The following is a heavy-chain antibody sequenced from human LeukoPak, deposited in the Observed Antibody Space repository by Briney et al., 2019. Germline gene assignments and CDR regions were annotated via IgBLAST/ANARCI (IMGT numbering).Heavy chain of an antibody. CDR2: IYYSGST. J-gene: IGHJ4*02. Sequence: PSETLSLTCTVSGGSISISSYYWGWIRQPPGKGLEWIGSIYYSGSTYYNPSLKSRVTISVDTSKNQFSLKLSSVTAADAAVYYCARRYAYYYDSSGYYLDYWGQGTLVTVSS. D-gene: IGHD3-22*01. CDR3: ARRYAYYYDSSGYYLDY. V-gene: IGHV4-39*01. CDR1: GGSISISSYY.